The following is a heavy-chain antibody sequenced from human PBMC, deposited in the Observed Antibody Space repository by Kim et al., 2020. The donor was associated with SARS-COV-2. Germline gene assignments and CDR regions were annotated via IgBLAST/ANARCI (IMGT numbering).Heavy chain of an antibody. D-gene: IGHD3-22*01. J-gene: IGHJ6*02. CDR2: INPNSGGT. V-gene: IGHV1-2*06. CDR3: ARDLDYDSSGYYYGSQRDYYYGMDV. Sequence: ASVKVSCKASGYTFTGYYMHWVRQAPGQGLEWMGRINPNSGGTNYAQKFQGRVTMTRDTSISTAYMELSRLRSDDTAVYYCARDLDYDSSGYYYGSQRDYYYGMDVWGQGTTVTVSS. CDR1: GYTFTGYY.